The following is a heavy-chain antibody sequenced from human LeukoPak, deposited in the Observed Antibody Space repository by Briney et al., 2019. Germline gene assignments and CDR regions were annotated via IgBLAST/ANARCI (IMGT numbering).Heavy chain of an antibody. D-gene: IGHD3-3*01. CDR1: GCTFTSYG. CDR2: ISAYNGNT. Sequence: ASVKVSCKASGCTFTSYGISWVRQAPGQGLEWMGWISAYNGNTNYAQKLQGRVTMTTDTSTSTAYMELRSLRSDDTAVYYCARDSLRFLEWLLPLDYGMDVWGQGTTVTVSS. J-gene: IGHJ6*02. CDR3: ARDSLRFLEWLLPLDYGMDV. V-gene: IGHV1-18*01.